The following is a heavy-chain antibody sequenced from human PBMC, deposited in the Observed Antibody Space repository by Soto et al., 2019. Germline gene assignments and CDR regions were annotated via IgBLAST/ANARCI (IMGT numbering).Heavy chain of an antibody. J-gene: IGHJ3*02. CDR1: GFTFSTYL. CDR2: IKSDSSSL. D-gene: IGHD3-9*01. V-gene: IGHV3-21*06. Sequence: VQLVESGGGLVEPGGSLRLSCAASGFTFSTYLMNWVRQAPGKGLEWVSSIKSDSSSLYYADSVKGRFTISRDNAKNSLNLQMNSLRVEDTAMYFCARKPMTGSQSGAFDIWGQGTMVTVSS. CDR3: ARKPMTGSQSGAFDI.